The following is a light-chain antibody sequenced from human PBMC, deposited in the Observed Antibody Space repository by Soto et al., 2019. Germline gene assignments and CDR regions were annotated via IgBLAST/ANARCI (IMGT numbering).Light chain of an antibody. CDR3: QQSYDSPLT. Sequence: DIQMTQSPSSLSASVGDRVTITCRASQSINKYLNWYRQKPGKAPDLLIYAASSLQNGVPSTFSGSGSGTDFTLTISSLQPEDFATYYCQQSYDSPLTFGGGTKVEIK. J-gene: IGKJ4*01. CDR1: QSINKY. CDR2: AAS. V-gene: IGKV1-39*01.